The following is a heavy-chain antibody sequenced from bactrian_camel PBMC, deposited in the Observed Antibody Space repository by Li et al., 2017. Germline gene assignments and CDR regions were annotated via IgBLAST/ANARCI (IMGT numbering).Heavy chain of an antibody. Sequence: VQLVESGGGSVQPGGSLKLACTLPANFFRQCGMGWSRQTPGNPREMVSMIDSIGQRVYSDGVKGRFTISRDNAKNTLYLQLNNLKTEDTAMYYCTRDRGLAVPAGSSDYWAQGTQVTVS. CDR3: TRDRGLAVPAGSSDY. D-gene: IGHD2*01. V-gene: IGHV3S53*01. CDR2: IDSIGQR. CDR1: ANFFRQCG. J-gene: IGHJ4*01.